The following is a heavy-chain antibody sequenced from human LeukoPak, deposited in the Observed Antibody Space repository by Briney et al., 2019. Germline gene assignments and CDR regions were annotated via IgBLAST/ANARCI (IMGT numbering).Heavy chain of an antibody. CDR1: GFTFSSSS. D-gene: IGHD6-13*01. CDR2: ISISSTTI. CDR3: ARGLRYSSSWYNFDY. J-gene: IGHJ4*02. V-gene: IGHV3-48*02. Sequence: PGGPLRLSCVASGFTFSSSSMSWVRQAPGKGLEWVSYISISSTTIYYADSVKGRFTISRDNAKNSLYLQMNSLRDEDTAVYYCARGLRYSSSWYNFDYWGQGTLVTVSS.